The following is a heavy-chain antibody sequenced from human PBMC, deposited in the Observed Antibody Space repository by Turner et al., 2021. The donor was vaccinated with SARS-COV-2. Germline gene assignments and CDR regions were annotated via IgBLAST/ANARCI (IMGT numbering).Heavy chain of an antibody. J-gene: IGHJ3*02. Sequence: EVQLLESGGGLVQRGGSLRLSCVASGFTFGSYAMSWVRQAPGKGLEWVSAISGSGGTTYYADSVKGQFTISRDNSKNTLYLQMNSLRAEDTALYYCARDDILPDNGLDIWGQGTMVTVSS. CDR2: ISGSGGTT. CDR3: ARDDILPDNGLDI. D-gene: IGHD3-9*01. V-gene: IGHV3-23*01. CDR1: GFTFGSYA.